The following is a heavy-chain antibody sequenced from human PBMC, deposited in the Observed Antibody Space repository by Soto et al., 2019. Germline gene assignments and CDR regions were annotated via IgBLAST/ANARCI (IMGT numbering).Heavy chain of an antibody. CDR2: SIPILGRA. D-gene: IGHD2-15*01. CDR3: VIDLGYVDF. J-gene: IGHJ4*02. Sequence: QVQLVQSGTEVKKPGSSVAVSCQASAGTFTNHSLSWVRQAPGQGLEWMGRSIPILGRADYSQKFQGRLTLTGDESTSTADMELSSLTSEDTAVDYCVIDLGYVDFWGQGTLVTVSS. CDR1: AGTFTNHS. V-gene: IGHV1-69*02.